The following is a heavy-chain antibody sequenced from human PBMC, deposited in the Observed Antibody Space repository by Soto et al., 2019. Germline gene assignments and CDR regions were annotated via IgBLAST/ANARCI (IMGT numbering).Heavy chain of an antibody. J-gene: IGHJ6*02. CDR3: AGRYCSGGSCYDAYYYGMDV. V-gene: IGHV1-18*01. CDR1: GYTFTSYG. CDR2: ISAYNGNT. D-gene: IGHD2-15*01. Sequence: QVQLVQSGAEVKKPGASVKVSCKASGYTFTSYGISWVRQAPGQGLEWMGWISAYNGNTNYAQKLQGRVTMTTDTSTSTGYMELRSLRSDDTAVYFCAGRYCSGGSCYDAYYYGMDVWGQGTTVTVSS.